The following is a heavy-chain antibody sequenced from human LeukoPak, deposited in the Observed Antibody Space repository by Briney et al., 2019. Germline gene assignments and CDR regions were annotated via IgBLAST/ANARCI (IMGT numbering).Heavy chain of an antibody. J-gene: IGHJ4*02. V-gene: IGHV3-33*06. CDR2: IWYDGSNK. CDR3: AKGLLHGYCSSTSCYGFDY. D-gene: IGHD2-2*01. CDR1: GFTFSSYG. Sequence: QPGGSLRLSCAASGFTFSSYGMHWVRQAPGKGLEWVAVIWYDGSNKYYADSVKGRFTISRDNSKNTLYLQMNSLRAEDTAVYYCAKGLLHGYCSSTSCYGFDYWGQGTLVTVSS.